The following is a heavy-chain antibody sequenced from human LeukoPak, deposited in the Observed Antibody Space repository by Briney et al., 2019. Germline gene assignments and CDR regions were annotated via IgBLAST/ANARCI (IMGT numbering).Heavy chain of an antibody. D-gene: IGHD3-10*01. CDR1: GGSISAYY. V-gene: IGHV4-59*08. Sequence: SETLSLTCTVSGGSISAYYWRWIRQPPGKGLEWIGYIYRSGSTNTNPSLKSRVTISVDASENQFSLKLSSVTAADTAVYYCARHSHYYGSGSFYRDYFDYWGQGTLVTVSS. CDR3: ARHSHYYGSGSFYRDYFDY. J-gene: IGHJ4*02. CDR2: IYRSGST.